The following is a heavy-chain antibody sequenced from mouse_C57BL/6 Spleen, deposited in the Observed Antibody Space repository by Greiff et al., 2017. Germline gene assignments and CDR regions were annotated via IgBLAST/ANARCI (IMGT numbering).Heavy chain of an antibody. Sequence: VQLQQSVAELVRPGASVKLSCTASGFNIKNTYMHWVKQRPEQGLEWIGRIDPANGNTNYAPKFQGKATVTADTSSNTAYLQLSSLTSEDTAIYYGCSMYYGSSSYGDFDVWGTGTTVTVSA. CDR1: GFNIKNTY. J-gene: IGHJ1*03. D-gene: IGHD1-1*01. CDR2: IDPANGNT. V-gene: IGHV14-3*01. CDR3: CSMYYGSSSYGDFDV.